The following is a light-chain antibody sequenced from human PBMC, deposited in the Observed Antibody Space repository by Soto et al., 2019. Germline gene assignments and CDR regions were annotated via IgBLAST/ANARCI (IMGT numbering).Light chain of an antibody. V-gene: IGLV1-40*01. CDR3: RSSYSSLSGYV. CDR2: ENN. CDR1: SSNIGAGYY. J-gene: IGLJ6*01. Sequence: QSVLTQPPSVSEAPGQRVTISCTGSSSNIGAGYYAHWYQQVPGKAPKLLIYENNNRPSGVPDRFSGSKSGTSASLAITGLQAAEEEEYYFRSSYSSLSGYVFGSGTKLTVL.